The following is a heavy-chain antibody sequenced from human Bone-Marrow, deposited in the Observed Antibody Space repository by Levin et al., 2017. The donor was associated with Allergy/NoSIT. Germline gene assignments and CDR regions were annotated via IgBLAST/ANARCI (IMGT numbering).Heavy chain of an antibody. J-gene: IGHJ4*02. V-gene: IGHV4-34*01. CDR3: ARRWIQLSRIDY. D-gene: IGHD5-18*01. CDR2: INHVGSI. Sequence: PSQTLSLPCAAFGGSFSGYYWSWIRQPPGKGLEWIGEINHVGSINYSPSLKSRVTISIDLSKNQFSLNLTSVTAADTALYYCARRWIQLSRIDYWGQGALVTVSS. CDR1: GGSFSGYY.